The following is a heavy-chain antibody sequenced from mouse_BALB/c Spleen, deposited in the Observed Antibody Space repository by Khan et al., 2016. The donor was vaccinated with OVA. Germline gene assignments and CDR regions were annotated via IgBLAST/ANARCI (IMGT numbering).Heavy chain of an antibody. CDR2: INPSNGRT. CDR3: ARLRINFDY. J-gene: IGHJ2*01. V-gene: IGHV1S81*02. D-gene: IGHD1-1*01. Sequence: QVQLQQSGAELVNPGASVNLSCKASGYTLTSYWMHWVKQRPGQGLEWIGEINPSNGRTNYNEKFKSKATLTVAKSSSTAYMQLSSPTSEDSAVYYCARLRINFDYWGQGTTLTVSS. CDR1: GYTLTSYW.